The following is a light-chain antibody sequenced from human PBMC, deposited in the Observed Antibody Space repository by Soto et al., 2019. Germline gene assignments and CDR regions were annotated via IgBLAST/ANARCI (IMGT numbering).Light chain of an antibody. J-gene: IGLJ1*01. CDR3: AAWDDRLNGYYV. CDR1: SSNIGSNT. V-gene: IGLV1-44*01. CDR2: SIN. Sequence: QSVLTQPPSASGTPGQRVTISCSGSSSNIGSNTVNWYQQLPGTAPKLLIYSINQRPSRLPDRFSGAKSGTSASLASSGLQSGDEADYYCAAWDDRLNGYYVFGPGTKVTVL.